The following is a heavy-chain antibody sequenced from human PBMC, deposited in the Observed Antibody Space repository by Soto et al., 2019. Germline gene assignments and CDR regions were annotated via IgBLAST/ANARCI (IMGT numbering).Heavy chain of an antibody. CDR2: ISAYNGNT. Sequence: ASVKVSCKASGYTFTSYGISWVRQAPGQGLEWMGWISAYNGNTNYAQKLQGRVTMTTDTSTSTAYMELRSLRSDDTAVYYCARDGGDYGDYADAPATFDPWGQGTLVTVSS. J-gene: IGHJ5*02. V-gene: IGHV1-18*01. CDR3: ARDGGDYGDYADAPATFDP. CDR1: GYTFTSYG. D-gene: IGHD4-17*01.